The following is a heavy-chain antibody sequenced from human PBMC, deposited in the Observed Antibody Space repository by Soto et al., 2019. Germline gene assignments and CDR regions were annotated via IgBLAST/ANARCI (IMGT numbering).Heavy chain of an antibody. V-gene: IGHV1-3*01. Sequence: QVQLVQSGAEVKKPGASVKVSCKASGYTFTSYAMHWVRQAPGQRLEWMGWINAGNGNTKYSQKFQGRVTVTRDTTASTAYVERSSLRSEDTAVYCCARDWFLGDEEYYCDYWGQGTLVTVSS. CDR3: ARDWFLGDEEYYCDY. CDR2: INAGNGNT. D-gene: IGHD4-17*01. J-gene: IGHJ4*02. CDR1: GYTFTSYA.